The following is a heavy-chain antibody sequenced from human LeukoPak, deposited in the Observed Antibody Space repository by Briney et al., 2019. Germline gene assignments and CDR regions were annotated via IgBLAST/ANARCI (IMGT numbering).Heavy chain of an antibody. CDR1: GYTFSRHG. V-gene: IGHV1-18*01. Sequence: ASVKVSCKTSGYTFSRHGITWVRQAPGQGPEWMGWVSDYNGDTNYAKSVRGRVTMTTDTSTNTAYMELRSLRSDDTAVYYCAKDIHPGLDSGASCCFDYWGQGTPVTVSS. CDR3: AKDIHPGLDSGASCCFDY. J-gene: IGHJ4*02. CDR2: VSDYNGDT. D-gene: IGHD3-22*01.